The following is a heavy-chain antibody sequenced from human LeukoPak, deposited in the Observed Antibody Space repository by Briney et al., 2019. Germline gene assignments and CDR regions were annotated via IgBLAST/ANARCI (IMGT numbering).Heavy chain of an antibody. J-gene: IGHJ5*02. CDR3: ARHDTGIVVVVAEEGNWFDP. D-gene: IGHD2-15*01. V-gene: IGHV4-39*01. CDR1: GGSFSGYY. Sequence: PSETLSLTCAVYGGSFSGYYWGWIRQPPGKGLEWIGSIYYSGSTYYNPSLKSRVTISVDTSKNQFSLKLSSVTAADTAVYYCARHDTGIVVVVAEEGNWFDPWGQGTLVTVSS. CDR2: IYYSGST.